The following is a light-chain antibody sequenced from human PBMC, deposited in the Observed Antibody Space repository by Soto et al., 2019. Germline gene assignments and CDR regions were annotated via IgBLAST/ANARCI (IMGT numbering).Light chain of an antibody. J-gene: IGLJ1*01. CDR2: SVS. CDR3: ISYTVSRAYV. V-gene: IGLV2-14*01. CDR1: SSDIGAYDH. Sequence: QSALTQPASVSGSPGQSITISCSGTSSDIGAYDHVAWFQQFPGKTPKLVIYSVSNRPSGVSYRFSGSKSCNTASLTISGLQADDEADYYCISYTVSRAYVFGRGPKLNV.